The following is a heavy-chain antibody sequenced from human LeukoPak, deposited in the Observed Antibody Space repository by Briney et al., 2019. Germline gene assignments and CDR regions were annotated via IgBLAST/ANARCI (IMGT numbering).Heavy chain of an antibody. CDR2: IYSGGNT. CDR3: ARLNGRQRDFDY. D-gene: IGHD2-8*01. V-gene: IGHV3-66*01. J-gene: IGHJ4*02. CDR1: GFTVSSNY. Sequence: GGSLRLSCAASGFTVSSNYMSWVRQAPGKGLEWVSVIYSGGNTFYADSVKGRFTISRDNSKNTLYLQMNSLRAEDTAVYYCARLNGRQRDFDYWGQGTLVTVSS.